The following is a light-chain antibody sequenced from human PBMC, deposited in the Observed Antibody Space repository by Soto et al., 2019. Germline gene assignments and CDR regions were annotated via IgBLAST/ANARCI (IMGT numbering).Light chain of an antibody. J-gene: IGKJ1*01. CDR1: QGISNY. CDR3: QKYDIAPRT. Sequence: DIQMTQSQSSLSASVGDRVTITCRASQGISNYLAWYQQKPGKVPKLLLYAASTLQSGVPSRFSGSGSGTDFTLTISSLQPEDVATYFCQKYDIAPRTFGQGTKVEIK. V-gene: IGKV1-27*01. CDR2: AAS.